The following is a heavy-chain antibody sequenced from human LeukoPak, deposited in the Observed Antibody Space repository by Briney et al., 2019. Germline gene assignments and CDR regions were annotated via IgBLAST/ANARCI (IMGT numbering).Heavy chain of an antibody. CDR2: ISSSSRYI. CDR1: GFTFSSYS. CDR3: AREPQLLNAFDI. Sequence: PGGSLRLSCAASGFTFSSYSMNWVRQAPGKGLEWVSSISSSSRYIYYADAVKGRFTSSRDHAKKSLYLEMNSLRAEDTAVYYCAREPQLLNAFDIWGQGTMVTVSS. D-gene: IGHD2-2*01. J-gene: IGHJ3*02. V-gene: IGHV3-21*01.